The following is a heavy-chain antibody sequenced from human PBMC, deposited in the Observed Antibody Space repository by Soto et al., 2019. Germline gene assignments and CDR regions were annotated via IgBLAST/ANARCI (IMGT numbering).Heavy chain of an antibody. D-gene: IGHD2-2*01. V-gene: IGHV3-23*01. J-gene: IGHJ6*02. CDR1: GFTFSSYA. CDR3: AKDYYSSCSSTSCPFDYYYYGMDV. Sequence: EVQLLESGGGLVQPGGSLRLSCAASGFTFSSYAMSWVRQAPGKGLEWVSAISGSGGSTYYADSVKGRFTISRDNSKNTVYLQMNSLRAEDTAVYYCAKDYYSSCSSTSCPFDYYYYGMDVWGQGTTVTVSS. CDR2: ISGSGGST.